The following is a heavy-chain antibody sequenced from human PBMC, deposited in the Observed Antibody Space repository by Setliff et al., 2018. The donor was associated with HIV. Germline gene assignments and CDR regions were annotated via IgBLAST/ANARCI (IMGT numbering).Heavy chain of an antibody. CDR3: ARDYFDSSAYHYGFGAFDI. D-gene: IGHD3-22*01. CDR2: INPSGGSA. V-gene: IGHV1-46*01. J-gene: IGHJ3*02. Sequence: ASVKVSCKASGYTFTSYYLHWVRQAPGQGLEWMGMINPSGGSASYAQKFQGRVTMSRDTSTSTVYMELSSLRSEDTAVYYCARDYFDSSAYHYGFGAFDIWGQETMVTVSS. CDR1: GYTFTSYY.